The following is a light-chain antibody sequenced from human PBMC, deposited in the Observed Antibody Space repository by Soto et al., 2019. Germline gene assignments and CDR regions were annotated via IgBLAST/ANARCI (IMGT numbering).Light chain of an antibody. CDR1: QDIGGR. V-gene: IGKV1-12*01. Sequence: DIQMTQSPSSVSASVGDRITITCRTSQDIGGRLAWFQQKPGKAPQYLIQAASILQSGVPSRFSGTGSGTEFILSINNRQTEGFASDLCLQVYSFPRTFGLGTKVEI. CDR2: AAS. J-gene: IGKJ1*01. CDR3: LQVYSFPRT.